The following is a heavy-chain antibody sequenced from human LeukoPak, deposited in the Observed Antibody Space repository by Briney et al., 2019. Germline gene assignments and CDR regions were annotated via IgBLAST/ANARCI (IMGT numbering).Heavy chain of an antibody. Sequence: ASVKVSCKASGYTFTGYYMHWVRQAPGQGLEWMGWINPNSGGTNYAQKFQGRVTMTRDTSISTAYMELSRLRSDDTAVYYCARDEGYSSGWYAYAPFDPWGQGTLVTVSS. CDR1: GYTFTGYY. CDR2: INPNSGGT. D-gene: IGHD6-19*01. CDR3: ARDEGYSSGWYAYAPFDP. J-gene: IGHJ5*02. V-gene: IGHV1-2*02.